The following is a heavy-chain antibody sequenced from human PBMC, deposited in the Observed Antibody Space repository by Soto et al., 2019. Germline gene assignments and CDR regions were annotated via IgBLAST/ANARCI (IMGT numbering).Heavy chain of an antibody. D-gene: IGHD3-22*01. CDR2: IYPGDSDT. CDR3: ARRRYYYDSSGRTEGAFEI. CDR1: GYSFTSYW. Sequence: GESLKISCKGSGYSFTSYWIGWVRQMPGKGLEWMGIIYPGDSDTRYSPSFQGQVTISADKSISTAYLQWSSLKASDTAMYYCARRRYYYDSSGRTEGAFEIWGQGTMVTVSS. J-gene: IGHJ3*02. V-gene: IGHV5-51*01.